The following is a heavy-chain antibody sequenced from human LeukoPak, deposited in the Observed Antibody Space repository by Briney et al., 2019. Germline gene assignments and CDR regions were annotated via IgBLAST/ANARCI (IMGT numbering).Heavy chain of an antibody. V-gene: IGHV1-8*03. CDR1: GYTFTSYD. D-gene: IGHD2-2*01. J-gene: IGHJ5*02. Sequence: ASVKVSCKASGYTFTSYDINWVRQATGQGLEWLGWMNPNSGNTGYAQKFQGRVTITRNTSISTAYMELSSLRSEDTAVYYCARGGGPLGYCSSTSCYEGDNWFDPWGQGTLVTVSS. CDR3: ARGGGPLGYCSSTSCYEGDNWFDP. CDR2: MNPNSGNT.